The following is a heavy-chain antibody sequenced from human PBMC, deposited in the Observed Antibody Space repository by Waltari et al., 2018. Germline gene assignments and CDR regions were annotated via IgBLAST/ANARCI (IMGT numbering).Heavy chain of an antibody. D-gene: IGHD3-3*01. CDR3: AREKPTSDDFWSGREYYFDY. J-gene: IGHJ4*02. CDR2: IYSGDTT. V-gene: IGHV3-66*02. CDR1: GFNVSRKY. Sequence: EVQLVESGGGLVQPGGSLRLSCAVSGFNVSRKYMSWVRQAPGKGLEWILVIYSGDTTYYADSVRGRFTLSRDNSKNTFFLQMDSLRVEDTAIYYCAREKPTSDDFWSGREYYFDYWGQGTLVTVSS.